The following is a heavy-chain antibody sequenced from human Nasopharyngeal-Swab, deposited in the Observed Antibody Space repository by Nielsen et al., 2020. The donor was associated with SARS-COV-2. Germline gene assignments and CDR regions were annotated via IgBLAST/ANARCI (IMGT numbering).Heavy chain of an antibody. CDR3: TTQRLGSTFYYFDY. CDR2: IKSKTDGGTT. Sequence: GESLKISCAASGFTFSNAWMSWVRQAPGKGLEWVGRIKSKTDGGTTDYAAPVKGRFTISRDDSKNTLYLQINSLKTEDTAVYYCTTQRLGSTFYYFDYWGQGTLVTVSS. D-gene: IGHD5/OR15-5a*01. V-gene: IGHV3-15*01. J-gene: IGHJ4*02. CDR1: GFTFSNAW.